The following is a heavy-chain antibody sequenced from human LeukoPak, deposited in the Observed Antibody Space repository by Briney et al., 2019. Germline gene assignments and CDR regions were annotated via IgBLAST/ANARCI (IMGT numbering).Heavy chain of an antibody. CDR2: ISSSSSYI. V-gene: IGHV3-21*04. D-gene: IGHD3-10*01. J-gene: IGHJ6*03. CDR3: ARGAGSGYYFYMDV. CDR1: GFTISSYS. Sequence: GGSLRLSCAASGFTISSYSMNWVRQAPGKGLEWVSSISSSSSYIYYADSVKGRFTISRGNAKNSLYLQMNSLRAEDTAFYYCARGAGSGYYFYMDVWGKGTTVTVSS.